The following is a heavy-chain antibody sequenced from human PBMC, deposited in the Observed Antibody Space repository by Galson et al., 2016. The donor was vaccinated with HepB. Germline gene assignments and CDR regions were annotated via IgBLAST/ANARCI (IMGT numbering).Heavy chain of an antibody. CDR1: DGSLSTYY. CDR3: ARQPSYYGLASWLDQ. Sequence: SETLSLTCTVSDGSLSTYYWTWIRQPPGKGLECIGYIHHSGTTNYNPSFNSRVTMSVDTSKNQFSLRLTSVTAADTAVYYCARQPSYYGLASWLDQWGQGILVTVSS. CDR2: IHHSGTT. J-gene: IGHJ4*02. D-gene: IGHD3-10*01. V-gene: IGHV4-59*08.